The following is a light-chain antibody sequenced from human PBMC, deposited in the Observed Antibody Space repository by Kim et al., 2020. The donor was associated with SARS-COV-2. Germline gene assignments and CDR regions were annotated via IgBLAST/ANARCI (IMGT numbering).Light chain of an antibody. Sequence: PGGTVTLTCSSSTGAVTSSYYPNWFQQKPGQAPRALSYGTSNKHSWTPARFSGSLLGGKAALTLSGVQPEDEADYYCLLYYGGAQVFGGGTQLTVL. CDR1: TGAVTSSYY. V-gene: IGLV7-43*01. CDR3: LLYYGGAQV. CDR2: GTS. J-gene: IGLJ2*01.